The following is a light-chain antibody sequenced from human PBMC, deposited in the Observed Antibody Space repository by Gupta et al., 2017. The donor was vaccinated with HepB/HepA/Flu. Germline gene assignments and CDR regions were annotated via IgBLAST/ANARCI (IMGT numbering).Light chain of an antibody. CDR3: QQYTNWPPT. V-gene: IGKV3-15*01. CDR2: GAS. J-gene: IGKJ1*01. CDR1: QSLSSN. Sequence: ETVMTQSPANLSVSPGERATLSCRASQSLSSNLAWYQQKPGQAPRLLISGASTRAAGIPARFSGSGSGTEFTLTISSLRSEDFAVYYCQQYTNWPPTFGQGTKVEIK.